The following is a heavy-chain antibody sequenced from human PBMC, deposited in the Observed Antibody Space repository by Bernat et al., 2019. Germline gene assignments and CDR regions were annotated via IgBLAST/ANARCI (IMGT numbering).Heavy chain of an antibody. CDR3: ARDYGDYAGYFDY. Sequence: QVQLVESGGGVVQPGRSLRLSCAASGFTFSSYAMHWVRQAPGKGLEWVAVISYDGSNKYYADSVKGRFTISRDNSKNTLYLQMNSLRAEDTAVYYCARDYGDYAGYFDYWGQGTLVTVSS. CDR1: GFTFSSYA. J-gene: IGHJ4*02. CDR2: ISYDGSNK. D-gene: IGHD4-17*01. V-gene: IGHV3-30-3*01.